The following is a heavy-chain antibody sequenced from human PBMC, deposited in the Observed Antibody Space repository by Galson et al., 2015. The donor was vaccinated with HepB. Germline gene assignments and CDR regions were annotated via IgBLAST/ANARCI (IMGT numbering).Heavy chain of an antibody. J-gene: IGHJ4*02. CDR1: GFTLSSYS. CDR2: ISSSTSYI. CDR3: ASGGREQQWLVRLFDY. D-gene: IGHD6-19*01. V-gene: IGHV3-21*01. Sequence: SLRLSCAASGFTLSSYSMNWVRQAPGKGLEWVSSISSSTSYIYYADSVKGRFTISRDNAKNSLYLQMNSLRAEDTAVYYCASGGREQQWLVRLFDYWGQGTLVTVSS.